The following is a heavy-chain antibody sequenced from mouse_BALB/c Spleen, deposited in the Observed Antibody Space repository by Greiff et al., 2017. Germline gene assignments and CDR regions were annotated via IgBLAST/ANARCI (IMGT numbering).Heavy chain of an antibody. J-gene: IGHJ4*01. CDR2: ISSGSSTI. V-gene: IGHV5-17*02. CDR3: ARSGLLRPYYAMDY. Sequence: EVHLVESGGGLVQPGGSRKLSCAASGFTFSSFGMHWVRQAPEKGLEWVAYISSGSSTIYYADTVKGRFTISRDNPTNTLFLQMTSLRSEDTAMYYCARSGLLRPYYAMDYWGQGTSVTVSS. CDR1: GFTFSSFG. D-gene: IGHD2-3*01.